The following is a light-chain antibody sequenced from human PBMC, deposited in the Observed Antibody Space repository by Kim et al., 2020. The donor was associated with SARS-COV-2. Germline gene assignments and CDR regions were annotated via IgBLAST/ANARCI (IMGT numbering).Light chain of an antibody. V-gene: IGLV2-8*01. CDR2: EVS. CDR1: SSDVGGYNY. Sequence: GQSVTISCTGTSSDVGGYNYVSWYQQHPGKAPKLMIYEVSKRPSGVPDRFSGSKSGNTASLTVSGLQAEDEADYYCSSYAGSNNLVFGGGNKLTVL. J-gene: IGLJ2*01. CDR3: SSYAGSNNLV.